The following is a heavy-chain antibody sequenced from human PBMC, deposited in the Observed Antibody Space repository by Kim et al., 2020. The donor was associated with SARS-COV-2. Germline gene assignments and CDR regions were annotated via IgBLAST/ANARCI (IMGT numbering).Heavy chain of an antibody. CDR1: GFTFSSYS. D-gene: IGHD3-10*01. CDR3: ARVRYGSGSYYPDY. CDR2: ISSSSSTI. V-gene: IGHV3-48*02. Sequence: GGSLRLSCAASGFTFSSYSMNWVSQAPGKGLEWVSYISSSSSTIYYADSVKGRFTISRDNAKNSLYLQMNSLRDEDTAVYYCARVRYGSGSYYPDYWGQGTLVTVSS. J-gene: IGHJ4*02.